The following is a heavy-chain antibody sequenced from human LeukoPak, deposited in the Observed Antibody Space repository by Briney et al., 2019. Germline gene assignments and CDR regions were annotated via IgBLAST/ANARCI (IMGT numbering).Heavy chain of an antibody. CDR1: GFTFSSYG. D-gene: IGHD3-22*01. V-gene: IGHV3-30*02. CDR3: AKDLYYYDSSGYYPTFDY. CDR2: IRYDGSNK. J-gene: IGHJ4*02. Sequence: GGSLRLSCAASGFTFSSYGMHWVRQAPGKGLEWVAFIRYDGSNKYYADSVKGRFTISRDNSKNTLYLQMNSLRAEDTAVYYCAKDLYYYDSSGYYPTFDYWGQGTLVTVSS.